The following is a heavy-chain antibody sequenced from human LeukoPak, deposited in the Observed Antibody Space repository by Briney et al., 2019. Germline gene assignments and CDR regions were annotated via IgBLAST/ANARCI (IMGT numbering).Heavy chain of an antibody. D-gene: IGHD3-10*01. V-gene: IGHV7-4-1*02. Sequence: GASVKVSCKASGYTFTSYAMNWVRQPPGQGLEWMGWINTNTGNPTYAQGFTGRFVFSLDTSVSTAYLQISSLKAEDTAVYYCARTAGESPRSGAFDIWGQGTMVTVSS. J-gene: IGHJ3*02. CDR1: GYTFTSYA. CDR3: ARTAGESPRSGAFDI. CDR2: INTNTGNP.